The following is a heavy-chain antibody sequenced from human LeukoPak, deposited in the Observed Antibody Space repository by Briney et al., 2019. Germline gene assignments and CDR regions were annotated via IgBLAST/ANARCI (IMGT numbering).Heavy chain of an antibody. J-gene: IGHJ4*02. CDR2: IYHSGST. Sequence: PSGTLSLTCAVSGGSICSSNWWSWVRQPPGKGLEWIGEIYHSGSTNYNPSLKSRVTISVDKSKNQFSLKLSSVTAADTAVYYCARSSYYDSPKHREFDYWGQGTLVTVSS. CDR3: ARSSYYDSPKHREFDY. CDR1: GGSICSSNW. D-gene: IGHD3-22*01. V-gene: IGHV4-4*02.